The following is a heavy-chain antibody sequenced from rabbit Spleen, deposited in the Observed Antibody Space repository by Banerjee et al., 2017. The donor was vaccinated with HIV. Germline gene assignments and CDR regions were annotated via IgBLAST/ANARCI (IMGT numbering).Heavy chain of an antibody. Sequence: QQQLEESGGGLVKPGGTLTLTCTASGFDFSSSYWTCWVRQAPGKGLEWIACIHGGSSGSTYYASWAKGRFTISKTSSTTVTLQMTSLTVADTATYFCARDSGSSFSSYGMDLWGQGTLVTVS. CDR3: ARDSGSSFSSYGMDL. J-gene: IGHJ6*01. V-gene: IGHV1S45*01. D-gene: IGHD8-1*01. CDR2: IHGGSSGST. CDR1: GFDFSSSYW.